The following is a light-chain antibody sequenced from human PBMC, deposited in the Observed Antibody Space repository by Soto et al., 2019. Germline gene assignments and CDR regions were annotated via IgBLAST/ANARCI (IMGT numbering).Light chain of an antibody. CDR2: GAS. Sequence: DIQMTQSPSSLSASVGDRVTITCRASQSISIYLNWYQQRPGEVPKLLIFGASTLQSGVPSRFSGSGSGTDFTLTISSPQPDDFAVYYCQQYNNWPPWTFGQGTKVDIK. CDR1: QSISIY. J-gene: IGKJ1*01. CDR3: QQYNNWPPWT. V-gene: IGKV1-39*01.